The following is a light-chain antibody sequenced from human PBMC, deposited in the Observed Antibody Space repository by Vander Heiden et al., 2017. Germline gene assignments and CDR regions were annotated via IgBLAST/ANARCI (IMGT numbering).Light chain of an antibody. V-gene: IGLV1-44*01. J-gene: IGLJ3*02. CDR2: SNN. CDR3: AAWDDSLNGWV. CDR1: SSNLGSNT. Sequence: QSVLTQPPSASGTPGQRATLPCSGSSSNLGSNTVNGYQHTPGTAPNLLIYSNNQRPSGVPDRFSGSKSGTSASLAISGLQSEDEADYYCAAWDDSLNGWVFGGGTKLTVL.